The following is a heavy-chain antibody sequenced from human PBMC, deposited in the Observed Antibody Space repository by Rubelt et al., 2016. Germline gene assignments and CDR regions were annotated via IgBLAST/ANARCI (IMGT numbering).Heavy chain of an antibody. J-gene: IGHJ4*02. Sequence: GKGLEWVSSISSSSSYIYYADSVKGRFTISRDNAKNSLYLQMNSLRAEDTAVYYCAKERSRYSGSYGEADYWGQGTLVTVSS. D-gene: IGHD1-26*01. V-gene: IGHV3-21*01. CDR3: AKERSRYSGSYGEADY. CDR2: ISSSSSYI.